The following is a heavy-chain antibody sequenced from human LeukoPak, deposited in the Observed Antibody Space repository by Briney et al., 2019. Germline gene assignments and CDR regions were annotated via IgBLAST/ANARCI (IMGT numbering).Heavy chain of an antibody. J-gene: IGHJ4*02. D-gene: IGHD6-13*01. CDR2: IIPISGTA. CDR1: GGTFSSYA. CDR3: ARVYSSSWVPDY. V-gene: IGHV1-69*01. Sequence: SVKVSCKASGGTFSSYAISWVRQAPGQGLEWMGGIIPISGTANYAQKFQGRVTITADESTSTAYMELSSLRSEDTAVYYCARVYSSSWVPDYWGQGTLVTVSS.